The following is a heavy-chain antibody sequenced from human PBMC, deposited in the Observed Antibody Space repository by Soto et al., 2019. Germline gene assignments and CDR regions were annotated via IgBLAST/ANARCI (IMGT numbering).Heavy chain of an antibody. CDR3: ARGSEDLTSNFDY. Sequence: GGSLRLSCEASGMNFGGYWMHWVRQAPGKGLVWVSEINTDGTSTNYADSLKGRFTISRDNAKNSLYLEMNSLRAEDTAVYYCARGSEDLTSNFDYWGQGTLVTVSS. J-gene: IGHJ4*02. V-gene: IGHV3-74*01. CDR2: INTDGTST. CDR1: GMNFGGYW.